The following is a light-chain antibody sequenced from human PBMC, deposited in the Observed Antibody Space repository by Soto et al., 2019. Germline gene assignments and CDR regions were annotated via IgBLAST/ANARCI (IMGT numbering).Light chain of an antibody. J-gene: IGKJ5*01. CDR1: QSVSSSY. CDR2: RTS. V-gene: IGKV3-20*01. Sequence: EIVLTQSPGTLSLSPGERATLSCRASQSVSSSYLAWYQQKPGQAPRLLIYRTSTRATGIPDRFSGSGSGTDFTLTISRLEPEDFAVYYCQQFGSSVTFGQGTRLETK. CDR3: QQFGSSVT.